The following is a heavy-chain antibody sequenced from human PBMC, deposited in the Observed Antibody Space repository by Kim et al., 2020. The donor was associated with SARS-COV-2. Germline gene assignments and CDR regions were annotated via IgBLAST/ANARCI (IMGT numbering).Heavy chain of an antibody. D-gene: IGHD6-6*01. V-gene: IGHV3-7*04. Sequence: KGRYTISRDNAKNSLYLQMNSLRAEDTAVYYCAGRPSRPEYSSSGNVDYWGQGTLVTVSS. CDR3: AGRPSRPEYSSSGNVDY. J-gene: IGHJ4*02.